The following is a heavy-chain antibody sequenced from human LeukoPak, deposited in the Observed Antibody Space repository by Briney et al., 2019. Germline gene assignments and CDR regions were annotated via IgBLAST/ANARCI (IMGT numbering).Heavy chain of an antibody. Sequence: GGSLRLSCAASGFNFSSYSMNWVRQAPGKGLEWVSSISSSSSFRYYADSVKGRFTISRNNAKNSLYLQMNSLRAEDTAVYYCARESSGYFYWGQGTLVTVSS. CDR2: ISSSSSFR. D-gene: IGHD3-22*01. CDR3: ARESSGYFY. J-gene: IGHJ4*02. CDR1: GFNFSSYS. V-gene: IGHV3-21*01.